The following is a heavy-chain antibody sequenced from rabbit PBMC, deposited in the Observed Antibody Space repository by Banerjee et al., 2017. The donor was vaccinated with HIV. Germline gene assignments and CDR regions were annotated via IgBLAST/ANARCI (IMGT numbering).Heavy chain of an antibody. CDR2: IYDGSGDTT. D-gene: IGHD1-1*01. CDR1: GIDFSSAYD. Sequence: QSLEESGGDLVKPGASLTLTCTASGIDFSSAYDMCWVRQAPGKGLEWIGCIYDGSGDTTYYASWAKGRFTISNASSTTVTLQMTSLTAADTAMYFCAKRGGSAYYGLDLWGQGTLVTVS. CDR3: AKRGGSAYYGLDL. V-gene: IGHV1S40*01. J-gene: IGHJ3*01.